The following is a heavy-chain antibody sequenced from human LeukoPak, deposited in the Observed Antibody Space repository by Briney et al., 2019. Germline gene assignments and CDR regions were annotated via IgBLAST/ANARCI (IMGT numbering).Heavy chain of an antibody. Sequence: GRSLRLSCAASGFKFDDYGMSWVRQAPRKGMEWVCDINWNGAWTGYADSVKGRFTISRDNAKNSLYLQMTSLRAEDTALYYCAGYYYDSSRGFDLWGQGTLVTVSA. J-gene: IGHJ5*02. D-gene: IGHD3-22*01. CDR1: GFKFDDYG. CDR3: AGYYYDSSRGFDL. CDR2: INWNGAWT. V-gene: IGHV3-20*04.